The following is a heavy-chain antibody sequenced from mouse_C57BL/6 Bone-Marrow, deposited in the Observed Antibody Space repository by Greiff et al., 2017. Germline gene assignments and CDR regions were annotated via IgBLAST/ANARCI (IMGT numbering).Heavy chain of an antibody. J-gene: IGHJ2*01. V-gene: IGHV1-81*01. CDR3: ARALITTVVAGDY. Sequence: VQRVESGAELARPGASVKLSCKASGYTFTSYGISWVKQRTGQGLEWIGEIYPSSGNTYYNEKFKGKATLTADKSSSTAYMELRSLPSEDSAVDYCARALITTVVAGDYWGQGTTLTVSS. CDR2: IYPSSGNT. CDR1: GYTFTSYG. D-gene: IGHD1-1*01.